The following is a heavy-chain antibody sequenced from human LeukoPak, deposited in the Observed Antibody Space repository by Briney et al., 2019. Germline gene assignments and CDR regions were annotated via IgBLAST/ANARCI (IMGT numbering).Heavy chain of an antibody. CDR1: GFTFDDYG. Sequence: GGSLRLSCAASGFTFDDYGMSWVRQAPGKGLEWVSAISASGGSTYYADSVKGRFTISRDNSKNTLYLQMNSLRAEDTAVYYCTRGVYYYDSDLDYWGQGTLVTVSS. V-gene: IGHV3-23*01. CDR2: ISASGGST. CDR3: TRGVYYYDSDLDY. J-gene: IGHJ4*02. D-gene: IGHD3-22*01.